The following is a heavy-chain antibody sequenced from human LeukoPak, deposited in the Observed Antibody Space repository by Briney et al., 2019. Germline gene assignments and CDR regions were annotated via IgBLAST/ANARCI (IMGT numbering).Heavy chain of an antibody. Sequence: GGSLRLSCTAAGFTFDTYPMNWVRQAPGKGLEWVSGINWSGDDTGYADSVKGRFTISRDNAKNSLYLQMNSLRAEDTALYYCAREGGIAVADKGLDYWGQGTLVTVSS. CDR2: INWSGDDT. J-gene: IGHJ4*02. D-gene: IGHD6-19*01. CDR1: GFTFDTYP. V-gene: IGHV3-20*04. CDR3: AREGGIAVADKGLDY.